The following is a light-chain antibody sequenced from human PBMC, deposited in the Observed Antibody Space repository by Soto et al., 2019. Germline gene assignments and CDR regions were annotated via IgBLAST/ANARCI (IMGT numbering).Light chain of an antibody. Sequence: DIQMTQSPSTLSASVGDRVTITCRASQSIGTWLAWYQQKPGKAPKLLIYDASSLESGVPSRFSGSGSGTEFTLTISSLQLDDFATYYCQQYNSYSPTFGQGTKVDIK. CDR2: DAS. J-gene: IGKJ1*01. CDR1: QSIGTW. V-gene: IGKV1-5*01. CDR3: QQYNSYSPT.